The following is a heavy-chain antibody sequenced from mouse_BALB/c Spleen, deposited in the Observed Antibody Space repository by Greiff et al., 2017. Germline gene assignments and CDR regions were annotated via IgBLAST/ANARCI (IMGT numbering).Heavy chain of an antibody. CDR1: GFAFSRYW. CDR3: ARPGGSSSPWFAY. D-gene: IGHD1-1*01. Sequence: EVKLLESGGGLVQPGGSLKLSCAASGFAFSRYWMSWVRQAPGKGLEWIGEINPDSSTINYTPSLKDKFIISRDNAKNTLYLQMSKVRSEDTAFYYCARPGGSSSPWFAYWGQGTLVTVSA. V-gene: IGHV4-1*02. J-gene: IGHJ3*01. CDR2: INPDSSTI.